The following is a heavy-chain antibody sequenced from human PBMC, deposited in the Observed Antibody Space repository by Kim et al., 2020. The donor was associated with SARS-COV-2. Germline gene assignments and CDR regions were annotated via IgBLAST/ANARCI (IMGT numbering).Heavy chain of an antibody. D-gene: IGHD3-16*02. Sequence: GGSLRLSCAASGFTFSSYSMNWVRQAPGKGLEWVSSISSSSSYIYYADSVKGRFTISRDNAKNSLYLQMNSLRAEDTAVYYCARDCLPSYDYVWGSYRDIGLVWGQGTLVTVSS. CDR1: GFTFSSYS. CDR2: ISSSSSYI. J-gene: IGHJ4*02. CDR3: ARDCLPSYDYVWGSYRDIGLV. V-gene: IGHV3-21*01.